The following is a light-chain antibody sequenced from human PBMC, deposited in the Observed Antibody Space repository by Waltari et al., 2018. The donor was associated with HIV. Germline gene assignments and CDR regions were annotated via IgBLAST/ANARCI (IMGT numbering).Light chain of an antibody. CDR1: SLNVGGYNY. CDR2: DVT. J-gene: IGLJ3*02. V-gene: IGLV2-11*01. Sequence: QSALTQPRSVSGSPGQSVTISCTGTSLNVGGYNYVSWFQQHPGKAPKLIIYDVTPPPSGAPDRFSASKSGNTASLTISGLQAGDEADYFCCSYAGSYTWVFGTGTELTVL. CDR3: CSYAGSYTWV.